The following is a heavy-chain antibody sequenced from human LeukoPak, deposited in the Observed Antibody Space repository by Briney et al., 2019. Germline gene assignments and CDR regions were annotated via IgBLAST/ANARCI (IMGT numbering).Heavy chain of an antibody. J-gene: IGHJ6*03. CDR1: GFTFTNHP. CDR3: AKVAAVGRRVYYYYMDV. V-gene: IGHV3-64*02. CDR2: ISSSGDRT. D-gene: IGHD2-15*01. Sequence: GGSLRLSCSASGFTFTNHPMHWVRQTSGKRLEYVSAISSSGDRTWYADSVKGRFTISRDNSKNTMYLQMGSLRPEDMGVYYCAKVAAVGRRVYYYYMDVWGKGTMVTVSS.